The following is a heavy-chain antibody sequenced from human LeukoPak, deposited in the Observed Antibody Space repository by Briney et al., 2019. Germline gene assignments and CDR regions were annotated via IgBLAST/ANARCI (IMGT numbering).Heavy chain of an antibody. CDR1: GGSISSYY. J-gene: IGHJ4*02. CDR3: ARELMGASTY. D-gene: IGHD1-26*01. Sequence: SETLSLTCTVSGGSISSYYCSWIRQPPGKGLEWIGYIYYSGSTNYNPSLKSRVTISVDTSKNQFSLKLSSVTAADTAVYYCARELMGASTYWGQGTLVTVSS. CDR2: IYYSGST. V-gene: IGHV4-59*01.